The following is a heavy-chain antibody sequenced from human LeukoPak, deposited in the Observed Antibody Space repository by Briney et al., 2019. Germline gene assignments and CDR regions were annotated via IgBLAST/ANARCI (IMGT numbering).Heavy chain of an antibody. CDR1: GGSFSGYY. J-gene: IGHJ5*02. CDR3: ARRLRFFRLVTYNWFDP. V-gene: IGHV4-34*01. Sequence: PSETLSLTCAVYGGSFSGYYWSWIRQPPGKGLEWIGEINHSGSTNYNPSLKSRVTISVDTSKNQFSLKLSSVTAADTAVYYCARRLRFFRLVTYNWFDPWGQGTLVTVSS. D-gene: IGHD3-3*01. CDR2: INHSGST.